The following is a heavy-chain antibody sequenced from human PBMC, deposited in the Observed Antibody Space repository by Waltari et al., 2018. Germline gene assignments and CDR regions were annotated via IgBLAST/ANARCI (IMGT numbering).Heavy chain of an antibody. J-gene: IGHJ4*02. CDR2: ISGSGGST. CDR1: GFTFGSYA. Sequence: EVQLVESGGGLVQPGGSLRLSCAASGFTFGSYAMSWVRQAPGKGLEWVSAISGSGGSTYYADSVKGRFTISRDNSKNTLYLQMNSLRAEDTAVYYCAKDMSITIFGVGCVDYWGQGTLVTVSS. V-gene: IGHV3-23*04. D-gene: IGHD3-3*01. CDR3: AKDMSITIFGVGCVDY.